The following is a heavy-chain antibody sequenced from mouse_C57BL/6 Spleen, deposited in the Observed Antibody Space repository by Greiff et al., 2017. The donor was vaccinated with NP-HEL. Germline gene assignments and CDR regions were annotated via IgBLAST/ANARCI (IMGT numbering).Heavy chain of an antibody. CDR2: IYPGSGST. J-gene: IGHJ2*01. D-gene: IGHD1-1*01. Sequence: QVQLQQSGAELVKPGASVKMSCKASGYTFTSYWITWVKQRPGQGLEWIGDIYPGSGSTNYNEKFKSKATLTVDTSSSTAYMQLSSLTSEDSAVYYCARGGLHYYGSSYFDYWGQGTTLTVSS. CDR3: ARGGLHYYGSSYFDY. CDR1: GYTFTSYW. V-gene: IGHV1-55*01.